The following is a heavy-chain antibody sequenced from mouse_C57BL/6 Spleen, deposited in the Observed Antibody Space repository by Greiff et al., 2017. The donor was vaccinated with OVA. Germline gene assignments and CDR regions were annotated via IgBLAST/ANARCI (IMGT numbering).Heavy chain of an antibody. Sequence: QVQQKESGPELVKPGASVKISCKASGYAFSSSWMNWVKQRPGKGLEWIGRIYPGDGDTNYNGKFKGKATLTADKSSSTAYMQLSSLTSEDSAVYFCARDTTVVDYYAMDYWGQGTSVTVSS. CDR1: GYAFSSSW. CDR3: ARDTTVVDYYAMDY. J-gene: IGHJ4*01. D-gene: IGHD1-1*01. V-gene: IGHV1-82*01. CDR2: IYPGDGDT.